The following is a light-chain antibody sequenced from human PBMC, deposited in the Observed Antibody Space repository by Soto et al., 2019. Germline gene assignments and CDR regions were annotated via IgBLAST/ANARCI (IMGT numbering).Light chain of an antibody. CDR2: DTS. CDR3: QQYGSSAPIT. CDR1: QSVSSD. J-gene: IGKJ5*01. Sequence: EIVLTQSPATLSLSPGERATLSCRAGQSVSSDLAWYQQKPGQAPRLLIYDTSIRATGVPARFSGSGSETDFPPTISGPEPEDFALYYCQQYGSSAPITFGQGTRLEIK. V-gene: IGKV3-20*01.